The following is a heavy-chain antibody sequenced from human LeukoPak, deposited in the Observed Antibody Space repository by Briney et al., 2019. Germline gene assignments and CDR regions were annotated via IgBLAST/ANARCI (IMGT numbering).Heavy chain of an antibody. Sequence: GASVKVSCKASGYTLTSHYMHWVRQAPGQGLEWMGLISPRGGATIYGQKFQGRVTMTSGTSTSTVYMELSSLRPADTAVYYCASGMQLRVGELFLDTRYDGFDLWGQGTMVTVPS. CDR3: ASGMQLRVGELFLDTRYDGFDL. CDR2: ISPRGGAT. D-gene: IGHD3-16*01. V-gene: IGHV1-46*01. J-gene: IGHJ3*01. CDR1: GYTLTSHY.